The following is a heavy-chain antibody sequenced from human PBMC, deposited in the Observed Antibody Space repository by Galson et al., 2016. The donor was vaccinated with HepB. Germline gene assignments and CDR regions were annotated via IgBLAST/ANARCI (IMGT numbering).Heavy chain of an antibody. CDR3: VGYGGNSV. D-gene: IGHD4-23*01. Sequence: SLRLSCAVSGFRVSAHHVGWFRQAPGKGLECVSVLYGGGGTYHTDSVKGRFSVSRDSSKNIVYLQMNSLRADDTAVYYCVGYGGNSVWGQGTLVTVSS. V-gene: IGHV3-53*01. CDR2: LYGGGGT. J-gene: IGHJ4*02. CDR1: GFRVSAHH.